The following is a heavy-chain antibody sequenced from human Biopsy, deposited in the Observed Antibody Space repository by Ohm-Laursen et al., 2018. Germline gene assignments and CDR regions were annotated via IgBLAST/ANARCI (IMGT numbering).Heavy chain of an antibody. CDR1: GGTFSNYG. V-gene: IGHV1-69*06. CDR2: NIPILGTG. Sequence: SVTVSCKAPGGTFSNYGVNWVRQAPGHGLEWLGGNIPILGTGNYAQKFQDRVTVAADTSTSTATMELRSLRSDDTAVYYCATKLTGYFHHWGQGTLVIVSS. J-gene: IGHJ1*01. D-gene: IGHD3-9*01. CDR3: ATKLTGYFHH.